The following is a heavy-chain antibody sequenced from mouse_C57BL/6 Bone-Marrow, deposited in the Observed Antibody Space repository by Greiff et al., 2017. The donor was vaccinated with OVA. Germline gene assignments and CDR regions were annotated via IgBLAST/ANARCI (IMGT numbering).Heavy chain of an antibody. D-gene: IGHD2-4*01. CDR3: ARRSYYDYDWFAY. Sequence: VQLQQSGAELVRLGSSVKLSCKASGYTFTSYWMDWVKQRPGQGLEWIGNIYPSDSETHYNQKFKDKATLTVDKSSSTAYMQLSSLTSEDSAVYYCARRSYYDYDWFAYWGQGTLVTVSA. J-gene: IGHJ3*01. CDR2: IYPSDSET. V-gene: IGHV1-61*01. CDR1: GYTFTSYW.